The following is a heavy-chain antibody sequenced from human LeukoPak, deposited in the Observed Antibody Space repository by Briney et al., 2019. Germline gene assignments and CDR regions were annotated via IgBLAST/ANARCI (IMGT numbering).Heavy chain of an antibody. Sequence: VASVKVSCKASGYTFTSYAMHWVRQAPGQRLEWMGWINAGNGNTKYSQKFQGRVTITADESTSTAYMELSSLRSEDTAVYYCAGDGYNRKSFDYWGQGTLVTVSS. CDR3: AGDGYNRKSFDY. D-gene: IGHD5-24*01. V-gene: IGHV1-3*01. J-gene: IGHJ4*02. CDR2: INAGNGNT. CDR1: GYTFTSYA.